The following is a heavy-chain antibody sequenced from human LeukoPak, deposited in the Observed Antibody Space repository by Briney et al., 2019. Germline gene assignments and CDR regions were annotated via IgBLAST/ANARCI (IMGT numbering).Heavy chain of an antibody. D-gene: IGHD2-21*01. CDR3: AREAVWFDY. V-gene: IGHV3-21*01. CDR1: GFTFSTYN. Sequence: AGGSLRLSCAASGFTFSTYNMNWVRQAPGKGLEWVSSISSNNISTYYADSVKGRFTISRDNAKNSLYLQMNSLRAEDTAVYYCAREAVWFDYWGQGTLVTVSS. CDR2: ISSNNIST. J-gene: IGHJ4*02.